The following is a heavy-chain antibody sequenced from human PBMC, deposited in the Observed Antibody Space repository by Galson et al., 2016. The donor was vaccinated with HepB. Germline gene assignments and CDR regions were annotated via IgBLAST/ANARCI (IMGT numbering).Heavy chain of an antibody. V-gene: IGHV3-53*01. CDR3: ARALSGWDGFDY. CDR1: EFTASSNY. CDR2: IYSGGST. D-gene: IGHD6-19*01. Sequence: SLRLSCAAYEFTASSNYLNWIRQAPGKGLEWVSAIYSGGSTHYADSVKGRSTISRDNSKNTVYLEMKSLRAEDTAVYYCARALSGWDGFDYWGQGTLVIVSS. J-gene: IGHJ4*02.